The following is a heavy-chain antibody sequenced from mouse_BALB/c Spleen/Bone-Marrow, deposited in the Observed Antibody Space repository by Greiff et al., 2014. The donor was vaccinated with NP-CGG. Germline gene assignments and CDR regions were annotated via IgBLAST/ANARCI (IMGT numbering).Heavy chain of an antibody. V-gene: IGHV2-6-2*01. Sequence: QVQLQQSGPDLVAPSQSLSITCTVSGFSLTLYGVHWVRQSPGKGLEWLGVIKSDGTTTYNSDLKSRLSISKDNSKNHVFLKLNSLQTDDTAMYYCARHERGYPYAMDYWGQGTSVTVSS. CDR2: IKSDGTT. CDR3: ARHERGYPYAMDY. J-gene: IGHJ4*01. CDR1: GFSLTLYG. D-gene: IGHD2-2*01.